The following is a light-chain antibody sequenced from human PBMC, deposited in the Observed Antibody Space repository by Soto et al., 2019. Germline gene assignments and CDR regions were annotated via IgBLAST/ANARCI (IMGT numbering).Light chain of an antibody. V-gene: IGLV2-8*01. CDR2: EVS. CDR3: SSFAGNNNLV. J-gene: IGLJ2*01. CDR1: SSDVGGYNY. Sequence: QSALTQPPSASGSPGQSVTISCTGTSSDVGGYNYVSWYHQHPGKAPKLMISEVSKRPSGVPDRFSGSKSGNTASLTVSGLQAEDEADYYFSSFAGNNNLVFGGGTKLTVL.